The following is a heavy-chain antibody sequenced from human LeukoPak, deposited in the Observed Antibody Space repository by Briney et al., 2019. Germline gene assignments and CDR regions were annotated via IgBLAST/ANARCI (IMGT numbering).Heavy chain of an antibody. CDR1: GGSISSGGYY. D-gene: IGHD6-13*01. CDR3: AREELAAAGSFDY. Sequence: SETLSLTCTASGGSISSGGYYWSWIRQHPGKGLEWIGYIYYSGSTYYNPSLKSRVTISVDTSKNQFSLKLSSVTAADTAVYYCAREELAAAGSFDYWGQGTLVTVSS. CDR2: IYYSGST. V-gene: IGHV4-31*03. J-gene: IGHJ4*02.